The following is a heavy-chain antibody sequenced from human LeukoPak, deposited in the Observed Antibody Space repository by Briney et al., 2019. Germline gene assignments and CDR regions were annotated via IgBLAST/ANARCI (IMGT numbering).Heavy chain of an antibody. J-gene: IGHJ4*02. CDR1: GGSISSYY. CDR2: IYYSGST. CDR3: ARHPLHDY. V-gene: IGHV4-59*08. Sequence: MTSETLSLTCTVSGGSISSYYWSWIRQPPGKGLEWIGYIYYSGSTNYNPSLKSRVTISVDTSKNQFSLKLSSVTAADTAAYYCARHPLHDYWGQGTLVTVSS.